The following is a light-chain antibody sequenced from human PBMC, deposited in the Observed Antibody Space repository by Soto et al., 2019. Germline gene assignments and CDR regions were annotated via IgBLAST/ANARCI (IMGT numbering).Light chain of an antibody. CDR1: KVGGKS. J-gene: IGLJ2*01. CDR3: QVWDTVSLHAI. Sequence: SYELTQPPAVSLAPGQTASITFVGDKVGGKSVHWYQQRAGQAPVLVIHEDSDRPSGIPERFSGSNSANTATLTISRVEAGDEAAYYCQVWDTVSLHAIFGGGTKVTVL. CDR2: EDS. V-gene: IGLV3-21*02.